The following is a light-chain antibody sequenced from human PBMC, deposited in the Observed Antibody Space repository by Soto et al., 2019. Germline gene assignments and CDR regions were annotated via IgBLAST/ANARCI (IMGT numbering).Light chain of an antibody. Sequence: EIVMTQSPATLSVSPGERATLSCGASQSVSSYLAWYQQKPGQAPRLLIYDASNRATGIPARFSGSGSGTEFTLTISSLQSEDFAVYYCQQYNSWPLTFGGGTKVDTK. CDR2: DAS. CDR3: QQYNSWPLT. CDR1: QSVSSY. V-gene: IGKV3D-15*01. J-gene: IGKJ4*01.